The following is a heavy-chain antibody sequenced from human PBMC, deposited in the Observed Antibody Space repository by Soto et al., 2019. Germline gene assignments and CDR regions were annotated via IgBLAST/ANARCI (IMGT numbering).Heavy chain of an antibody. V-gene: IGHV4-59*08. CDR1: GGSLSSYY. D-gene: IGHD3-10*01. CDR3: ARHREQGKRHYGSGSYISHYGMDV. J-gene: IGHJ6*02. Sequence: PPETLYITCAVSGGSLSSYYWSWIRQPPGKGLKWIGFIYYSGSTNYNPSLKSRFTISVDTSKNQFSLKLSSVTAADTAVYYCARHREQGKRHYGSGSYISHYGMDVWGQGTTVTVSS. CDR2: IYYSGST.